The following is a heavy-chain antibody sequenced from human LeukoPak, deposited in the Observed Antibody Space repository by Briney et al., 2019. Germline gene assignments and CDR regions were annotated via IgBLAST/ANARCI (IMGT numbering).Heavy chain of an antibody. CDR3: AKYSSSSNYYYGMDI. CDR1: GFAFSNYG. D-gene: IGHD6-6*01. CDR2: ISYDGNDN. J-gene: IGHJ6*02. Sequence: PGGSLRLSCVASGFAFSNYGMQWVRQAPGKGLDWVAVISYDGNDNYNEDSVKGRFTISRDNSKNTLYLEMNSLRDEDTAVYYCAKYSSSSNYYYGMDIWGQGTAVTVSS. V-gene: IGHV3-30*18.